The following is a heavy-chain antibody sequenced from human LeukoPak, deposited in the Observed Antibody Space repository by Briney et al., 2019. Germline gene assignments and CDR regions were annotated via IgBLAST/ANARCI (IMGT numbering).Heavy chain of an antibody. CDR2: IYYSGST. CDR1: GGSISSSSYY. D-gene: IGHD5-24*01. V-gene: IGHV4-39*07. Sequence: SETLSLTCTVSGGSISSSSYYWGWIRQPPGKGLEWIGSIYYSGSTYYNPSLKSRVTISVDASKNQFSLKLSSVTAADTAVYYCARTRVREMATIPLGYYGMDVWGQGTTVTVSS. J-gene: IGHJ6*02. CDR3: ARTRVREMATIPLGYYGMDV.